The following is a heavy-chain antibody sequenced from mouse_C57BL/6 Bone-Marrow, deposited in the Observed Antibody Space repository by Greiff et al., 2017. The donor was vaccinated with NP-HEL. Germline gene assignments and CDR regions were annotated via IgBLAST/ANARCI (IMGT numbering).Heavy chain of an antibody. CDR2: IFPGSGST. Sequence: QVQLKESGPELVKPGASVKISCKASGYTFTDYYINWVKQRPGQGLEWIGWIFPGSGSTYYNEKFKGKATLTVDKSSSTAYMLLSSLTSEDSAVYFCARGGLVYYDYSFAYWGQGTLVTVSA. V-gene: IGHV1-75*01. CDR3: ARGGLVYYDYSFAY. CDR1: GYTFTDYY. D-gene: IGHD2-4*01. J-gene: IGHJ3*01.